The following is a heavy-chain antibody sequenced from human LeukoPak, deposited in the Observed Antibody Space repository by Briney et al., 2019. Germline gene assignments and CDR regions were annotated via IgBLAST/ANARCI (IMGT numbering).Heavy chain of an antibody. V-gene: IGHV1-18*01. CDR3: ARDRVRITMVRGVIIQY. D-gene: IGHD3-10*01. Sequence: GASVKVSCKASGYTFTSYGISWVRQAPGQGLEWMGWISAYNGNTNYAQKLQGRVTMTTDTSTSTAYMELRSLRSDDTAVYYCARDRVRITMVRGVIIQYWGQGTLVTVSS. CDR2: ISAYNGNT. CDR1: GYTFTSYG. J-gene: IGHJ4*02.